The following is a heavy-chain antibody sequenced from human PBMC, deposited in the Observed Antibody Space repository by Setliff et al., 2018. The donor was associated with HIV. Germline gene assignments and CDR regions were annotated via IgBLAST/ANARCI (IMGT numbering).Heavy chain of an antibody. CDR3: ARARGRLSDFDI. J-gene: IGHJ3*02. CDR2: INPSSGDT. CDR1: GYKFTSYY. D-gene: IGHD3-10*01. Sequence: ASVKVSCKASGYKFTSYYIHWVRQAPGQGLEWMGVINPSSGDTLYAQNFQGRVTVTRDTSTSTVYMELSSLRSEDTAVYYCARARGRLSDFDIWGQGTMVTVSS. V-gene: IGHV1-46*01.